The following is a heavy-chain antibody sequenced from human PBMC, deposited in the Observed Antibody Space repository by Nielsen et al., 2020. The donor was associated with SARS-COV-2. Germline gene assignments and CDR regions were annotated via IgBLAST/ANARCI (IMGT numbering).Heavy chain of an antibody. Sequence: SVKVSCKASGGTFSSYAISWVRQAPGQGLEWMGGIIPIFGTANYAQKFQGRVTITADESTSTAYMELSSLRSEDTAVYYCARPVGDSVGGGNWAAFDIWGQGTMVTVSS. CDR1: GGTFSSYA. J-gene: IGHJ3*02. CDR2: IIPIFGTA. V-gene: IGHV1-69*13. CDR3: ARPVGDSVGGGNWAAFDI. D-gene: IGHD7-27*01.